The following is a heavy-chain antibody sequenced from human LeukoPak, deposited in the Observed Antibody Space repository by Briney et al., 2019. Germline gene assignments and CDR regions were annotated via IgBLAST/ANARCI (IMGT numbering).Heavy chain of an antibody. V-gene: IGHV1-2*04. Sequence: ASVKVSCKASGYTFTGYYMHWVRQAPGQGLEWMGWINPNSGGTNYAQKFQGWVTMTRDTSISTAYMELSRLRSDDTAVYYCARVAAAGTIWFDPWGQGTLVTVSS. D-gene: IGHD6-13*01. CDR3: ARVAAAGTIWFDP. J-gene: IGHJ5*02. CDR1: GYTFTGYY. CDR2: INPNSGGT.